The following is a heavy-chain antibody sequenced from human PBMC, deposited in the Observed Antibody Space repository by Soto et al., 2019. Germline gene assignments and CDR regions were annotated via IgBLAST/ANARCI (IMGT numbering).Heavy chain of an antibody. J-gene: IGHJ4*02. CDR3: VGTGTTDDY. CDR2: IYNSGGS. V-gene: IGHV4-30-4*01. Sequence: QVQLQESGPGLVKPSQTLSLTCSVSGASVRSGDYYWSSIRQAPGKGLEWIWYIYNSGGSYYNPSLKGRLTISIDTSKNQFSLKLNSVTAADTAIYYCVGTGTTDDYWGRGTLVTVSS. D-gene: IGHD4-17*01. CDR1: GASVRSGDYY.